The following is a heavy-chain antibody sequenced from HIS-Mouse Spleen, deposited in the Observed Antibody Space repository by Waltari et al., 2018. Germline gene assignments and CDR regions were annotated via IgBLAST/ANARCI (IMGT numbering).Heavy chain of an antibody. D-gene: IGHD2-15*01. CDR1: GYTFTGYY. CDR2: INPNSGGT. CDR3: ARARYCSGGSCFGDFQH. V-gene: IGHV1-2*02. J-gene: IGHJ1*01. Sequence: QVQLVQSGAEVKKPGASVKVSCKASGYTFTGYYMHWVRQASGQGLEWMGWINPNSGGTNYAQKFQGRVTMTRDTSISTAYMGLSRLRSDDTAVYYCARARYCSGGSCFGDFQHWGQGTLATVSS.